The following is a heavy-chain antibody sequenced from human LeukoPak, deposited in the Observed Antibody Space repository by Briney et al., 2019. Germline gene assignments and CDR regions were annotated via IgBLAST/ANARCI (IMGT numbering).Heavy chain of an antibody. CDR2: INAGNGNT. J-gene: IGHJ5*02. V-gene: IGHV1-3*01. D-gene: IGHD3-10*01. CDR3: ARSPNYVLLWFGDLGWFDP. CDR1: GYTFTNYA. Sequence: ASVKVSCKASGYTFTNYAVHWVRQAPGQRLEWMGWINAGNGNTKYSQKFQGRVTITRDTSASTAYMELSSLRSEDTAVYYCARSPNYVLLWFGDLGWFDPWGQGTLVTVSS.